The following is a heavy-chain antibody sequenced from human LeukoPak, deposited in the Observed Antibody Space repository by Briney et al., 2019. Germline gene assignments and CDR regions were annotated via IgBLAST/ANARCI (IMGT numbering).Heavy chain of an antibody. D-gene: IGHD1-26*01. V-gene: IGHV5-51*01. CDR3: ARVYSGSYYGRFDS. CDR2: IHPVDSDI. CDR1: GYNFATYW. Sequence: GESLKISCKGSGYNFATYWVAWVRQMSGKDLGWVGSIHPVDSDIRYSPSFEGQVTISADKSISTAFLQWRSLQASDTAMYYCARVYSGSYYGRFDSWGQGTLVTVSS. J-gene: IGHJ5*01.